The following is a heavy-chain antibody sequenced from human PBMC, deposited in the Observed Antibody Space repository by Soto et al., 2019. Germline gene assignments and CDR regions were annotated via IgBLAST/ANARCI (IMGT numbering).Heavy chain of an antibody. Sequence: PGGSLRLSCAASGFTFSSYAMSRVRQAPGKGLEWVSAISGSGGSTYYADSVKGRFTISRDNSKNTLYLQMNSLRAEDTAVYYCAKVPFCSSTSCYALVAKPEYYFDYWGQGTLVTVSS. CDR1: GFTFSSYA. D-gene: IGHD2-2*01. CDR2: ISGSGGST. V-gene: IGHV3-23*01. J-gene: IGHJ4*02. CDR3: AKVPFCSSTSCYALVAKPEYYFDY.